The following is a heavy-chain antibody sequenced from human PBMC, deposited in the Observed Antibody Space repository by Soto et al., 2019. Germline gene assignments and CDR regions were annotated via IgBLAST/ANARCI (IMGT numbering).Heavy chain of an antibody. J-gene: IGHJ5*01. CDR3: ARRWRVHCGGSNGFAS. Sequence: GESLKISCRDSGYMFTTYWIGWVRQVPGKGLEWIGIIYPATSETQYRPPFQGQVTISADKSLRTVYLQWNSLKASDTAMYYCARRWRVHCGGSNGFASWGQATEVTFSS. V-gene: IGHV5-51*01. D-gene: IGHD2-21*01. CDR2: IYPATSET. CDR1: GYMFTTYW.